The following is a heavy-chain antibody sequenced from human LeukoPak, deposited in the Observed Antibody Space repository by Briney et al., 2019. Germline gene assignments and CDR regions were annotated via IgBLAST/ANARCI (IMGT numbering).Heavy chain of an antibody. CDR3: ARPFDMAATEYFQH. CDR1: GYSFTSYW. CDR2: IYPGYSDT. Sequence: GESLKISCKGSGYSFTSYWIGWVRQMPGKGLEWRGIIYPGYSDTRYSPSFQGQVTISADKSISTAYLQWSSLKASDTAMYYCARPFDMAATEYFQHWGQGTLVTVSS. V-gene: IGHV5-51*01. J-gene: IGHJ1*01. D-gene: IGHD2-15*01.